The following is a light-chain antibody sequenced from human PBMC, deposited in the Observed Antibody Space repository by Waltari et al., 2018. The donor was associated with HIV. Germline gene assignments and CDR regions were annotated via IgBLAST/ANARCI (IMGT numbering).Light chain of an antibody. CDR1: SSNSGTTT. Sequence: QSVLTQPPSASGTPGPRVTLSCSGTSSNSGTTTVIWYQQLPGAAPKLLLYGHLQRPSGVPDRFSGSKSATSASLVISDLHSDDEGTYYCEAWDDSVTGPVFGGGTKLTVL. CDR3: EAWDDSVTGPV. V-gene: IGLV1-44*01. J-gene: IGLJ3*02. CDR2: GHL.